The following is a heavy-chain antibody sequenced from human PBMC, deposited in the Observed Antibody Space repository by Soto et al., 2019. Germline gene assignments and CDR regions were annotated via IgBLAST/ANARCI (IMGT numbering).Heavy chain of an antibody. CDR2: ISSSSSYT. CDR3: ARDLPDYYDSSGFLDY. CDR1: GFTFSDYY. Sequence: PGGSLRLSCAASGFTFSDYYMSWIRQAPGKGLEWVSYISSSSSYTNYADSVKGRFTISRDNAKNSLYLQMNSLRAEDTAVYYCARDLPDYYDSSGFLDYWGQGTLVTVS. D-gene: IGHD3-22*01. J-gene: IGHJ4*02. V-gene: IGHV3-11*05.